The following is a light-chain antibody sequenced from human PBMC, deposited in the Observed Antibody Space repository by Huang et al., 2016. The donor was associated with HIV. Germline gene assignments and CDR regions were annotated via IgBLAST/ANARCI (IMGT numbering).Light chain of an antibody. CDR2: AAA. V-gene: IGKV1-8*01. J-gene: IGKJ3*01. Sequence: IRMTQSPSSLPASTGDRVTITCRANQDINNFLAWDQQRPGSVPKLLIYAAATLQSGVPSRFSGNGSGTDFTLTIGCLHSEDVATYYCQQYDIHPLTFGPGTRVDIK. CDR3: QQYDIHPLT. CDR1: QDINNF.